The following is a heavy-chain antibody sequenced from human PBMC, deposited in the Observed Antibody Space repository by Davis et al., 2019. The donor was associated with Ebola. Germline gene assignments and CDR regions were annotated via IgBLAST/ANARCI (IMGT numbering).Heavy chain of an antibody. Sequence: GESLKISCAASGFTFSDYYMSWIRQAPGKVLEWVSYIGTSGSTIYYADSVKGRFTISRDDAKNSVYLQMNSLRAEDTAVYYCARGWTARHSINYFDFWGQGALVIVSS. CDR2: IGTSGSTI. V-gene: IGHV3-11*01. J-gene: IGHJ4*02. CDR1: GFTFSDYY. CDR3: ARGWTARHSINYFDF. D-gene: IGHD6-6*01.